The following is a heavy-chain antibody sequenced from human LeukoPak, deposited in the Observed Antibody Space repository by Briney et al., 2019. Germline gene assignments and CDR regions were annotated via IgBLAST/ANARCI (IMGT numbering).Heavy chain of an antibody. CDR2: ISGSGGST. D-gene: IGHD6-6*01. CDR1: GFTFSSYA. J-gene: IGHJ3*02. CDR3: AKDRRAARGVGAFDI. Sequence: GGSLRLSCAASGFTFSSYAMHWVRQAPGKGLEWVSAISGSGGSTYYADSVKGRFTISRDNSKNTLYLQMNSLRAEDTAVYYCAKDRRAARGVGAFDIWGQGTMVTVSS. V-gene: IGHV3-23*01.